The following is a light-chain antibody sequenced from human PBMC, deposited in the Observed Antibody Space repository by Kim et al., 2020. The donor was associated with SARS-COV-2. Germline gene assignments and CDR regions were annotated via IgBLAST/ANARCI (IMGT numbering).Light chain of an antibody. Sequence: QAGLTQPPSVSKGLRQTATLTCTGNSNNVGNQGAAWLQQHQGHPTKLLSYKNDNRPSGISERLSASRSGNTASLTITGLQPEDEADYYCSAWDSSLSEVVFGGGTQLTVL. J-gene: IGLJ2*01. CDR2: KND. V-gene: IGLV10-54*01. CDR3: SAWDSSLSEVV. CDR1: SNNVGNQG.